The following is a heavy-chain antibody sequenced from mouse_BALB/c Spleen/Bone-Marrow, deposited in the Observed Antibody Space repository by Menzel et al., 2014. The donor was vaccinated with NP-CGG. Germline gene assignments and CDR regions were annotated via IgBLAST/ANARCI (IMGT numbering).Heavy chain of an antibody. V-gene: IGHV3-2*02. CDR3: AGYYDYRYYAVDY. CDR1: GNSITSDYA. CDR2: ISYSGST. Sequence: EVKLLESGPGLVKPSQSLPLTCTVTGNSITSDYAWNWIRQFPGNKLEWMGYISYSGSTSYNPSLKSRISITRDTSKNQFFLQLNSVTTEDTATYYCAGYYDYRYYAVDYWGQGTSVTVSS. D-gene: IGHD2-4*01. J-gene: IGHJ4*01.